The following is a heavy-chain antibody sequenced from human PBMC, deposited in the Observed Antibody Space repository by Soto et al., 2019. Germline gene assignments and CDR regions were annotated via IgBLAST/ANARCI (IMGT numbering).Heavy chain of an antibody. CDR3: ARGGTPIHY. Sequence: QVQLVQSGAEVKKPGASVKVSCKASGYTFTNFGISWVRQAPGQGLEWMGWISAYNGNTNYAQNFQGRVTMTADTSTNTAYMVLRSLRSDDTAGYYCARGGTPIHYWGQGTLVTVSS. D-gene: IGHD3-16*01. CDR1: GYTFTNFG. V-gene: IGHV1-18*01. CDR2: ISAYNGNT. J-gene: IGHJ4*02.